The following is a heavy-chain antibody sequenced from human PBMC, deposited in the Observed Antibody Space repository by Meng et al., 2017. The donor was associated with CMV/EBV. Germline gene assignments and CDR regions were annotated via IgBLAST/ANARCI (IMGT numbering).Heavy chain of an antibody. CDR2: INHSGST. CDR1: SFRVYH. CDR3: ARGQEVVVVPAARTSWFDP. D-gene: IGHD2-2*01. V-gene: IGHV4-34*01. Sequence: SFRVYHGGWTRQPPGEGLEWMGEINHSGSTNYNPSLKSRVTISVDTSKNQFSLKLSSVTDADTAVYYCARGQEVVVVPAARTSWFDPWGQGTLVTVSS. J-gene: IGHJ5*02.